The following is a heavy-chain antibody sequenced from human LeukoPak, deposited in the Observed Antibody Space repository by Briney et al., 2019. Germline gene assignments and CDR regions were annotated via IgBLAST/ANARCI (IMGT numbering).Heavy chain of an antibody. D-gene: IGHD3-22*01. J-gene: IGHJ6*03. CDR2: ISSSSSYI. CDR3: ARAYNYYDSSGYYWDYYYMDV. V-gene: IGHV3-21*01. CDR1: GFTFSSYA. Sequence: PGGSLRLSCAASGFTFSSYAMSWVRQAPGKGLEWVSSISSSSSYIYYADSVKGRFTISRDNAKNSLYLQMNSLRAEDTAVYYCARAYNYYDSSGYYWDYYYMDVWGKGTTVTVSS.